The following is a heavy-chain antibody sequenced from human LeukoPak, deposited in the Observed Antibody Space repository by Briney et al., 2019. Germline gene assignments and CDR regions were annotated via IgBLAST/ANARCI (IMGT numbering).Heavy chain of an antibody. D-gene: IGHD5-24*01. CDR2: INPSGGST. Sequence: ASVKVSCKASGYTFTSYYMHWVRQAPGQGLEWMGIINPSGGSTSYAQKFQGRVTMTRDTSTSTVYMELSSLRSEDAAVYYCARDGVRDGYKYWYFDLWGRGTLVTVSS. CDR1: GYTFTSYY. CDR3: ARDGVRDGYKYWYFDL. V-gene: IGHV1-46*01. J-gene: IGHJ2*01.